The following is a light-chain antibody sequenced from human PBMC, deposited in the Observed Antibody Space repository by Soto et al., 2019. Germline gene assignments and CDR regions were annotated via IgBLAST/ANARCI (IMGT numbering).Light chain of an antibody. CDR2: AAS. CDR3: QQLNSFPLT. J-gene: IGKJ5*01. Sequence: DIPMTPSPSSVSASVGDRVTITCRASQGISSWLAWYQRKPGRAPKLLIYAASRLQAGVPLRSSGSGSGTDFTLTISDLQPEDFATYYCQQLNSFPLTFGQGTRLEIK. CDR1: QGISSW. V-gene: IGKV1D-12*01.